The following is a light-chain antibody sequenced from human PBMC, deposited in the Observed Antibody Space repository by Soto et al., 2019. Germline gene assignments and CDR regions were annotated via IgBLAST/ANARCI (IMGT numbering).Light chain of an antibody. CDR3: KQFYTTPHT. Sequence: DIVMTQSPDSLAVSLGERATINCKSSQSVFSTSSSKNYLAWYQQKPGQPPRLLLYWASTRESGVPDRFSGRGSWTDFTLTFSSLQGEEAAVYYRKQFYTTPHTFGQGTKVEIK. CDR2: WAS. J-gene: IGKJ1*01. CDR1: QSVFSTSSSKNY. V-gene: IGKV4-1*01.